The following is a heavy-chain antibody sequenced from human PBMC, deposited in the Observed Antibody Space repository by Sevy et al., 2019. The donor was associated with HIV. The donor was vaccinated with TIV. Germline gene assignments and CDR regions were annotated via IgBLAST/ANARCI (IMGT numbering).Heavy chain of an antibody. CDR1: GFTFSSYA. CDR3: ARARFNFVDSSGYYS. CDR2: ISYDGSNK. V-gene: IGHV3-30-3*01. D-gene: IGHD3-22*01. Sequence: GGSLRLSCAASGFTFSSYAMHWVRQAPGKGLEWVAVISYDGSNKYYADSVKGRFTISRDNSKNTLYLQMNSLRAEDTAVYYCARARFNFVDSSGYYSWGQGTLVTVSS. J-gene: IGHJ4*02.